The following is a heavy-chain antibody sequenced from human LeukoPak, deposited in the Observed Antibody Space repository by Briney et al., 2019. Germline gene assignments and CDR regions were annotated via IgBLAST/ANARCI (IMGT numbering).Heavy chain of an antibody. J-gene: IGHJ1*01. V-gene: IGHV3-48*04. D-gene: IGHD3-10*01. CDR3: ASLYYYGSGSYYNPGSEYFQH. Sequence: GRSLRLSCAASGFTFSSYGMHWVRQAPGKGLEWVSYISSSGSTIYYADSVKGRFTISRDNAKNSLYLQMNSLRAEDTAVYYCASLYYYGSGSYYNPGSEYFQHWGQGTLVTVSS. CDR1: GFTFSSYG. CDR2: ISSSGSTI.